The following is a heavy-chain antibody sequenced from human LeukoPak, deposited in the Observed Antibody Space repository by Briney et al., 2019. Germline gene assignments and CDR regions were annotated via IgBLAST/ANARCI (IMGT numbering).Heavy chain of an antibody. CDR2: LNQHGSQT. J-gene: IGHJ4*02. CDR3: ARSSLIVAATPPTDY. D-gene: IGHD1-26*01. V-gene: IGHV3-7*01. Sequence: GASLRLSCAVSGFIFSEYWMTWVRQTPGGGLEWVACLNQHGSQTYYVASVKGRFTITRDNAKNLLYLQMSSLRVEDTAIYYCARSSLIVAATPPTDYWGQGTLVTVSS. CDR1: GFIFSEYW.